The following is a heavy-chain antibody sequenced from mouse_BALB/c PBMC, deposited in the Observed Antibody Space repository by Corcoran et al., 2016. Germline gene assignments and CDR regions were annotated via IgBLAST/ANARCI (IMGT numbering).Heavy chain of an antibody. V-gene: IGHV9-3-1*01. CDR3: ASGSSYWDV. Sequence: QIQLVQSGPELKKPGETVKISCKASGYTFTNYRMNWVKQAPGKGLKWMGWINTYTGEPTYADDFKGRFAFSLETSASTAYLQINNLKNEDTATYFCASGSSYWDVWGAGTTVTVSS. D-gene: IGHD1-1*01. CDR1: GYTFTNYR. CDR2: INTYTGEP. J-gene: IGHJ1*01.